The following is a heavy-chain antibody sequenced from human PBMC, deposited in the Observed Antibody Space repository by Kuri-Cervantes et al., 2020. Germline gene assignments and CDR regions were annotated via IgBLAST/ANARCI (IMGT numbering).Heavy chain of an antibody. J-gene: IGHJ4*02. D-gene: IGHD3-10*01. V-gene: IGHV3-73*01. CDR3: AKDLKGAGGSGSYYASAIDY. Sequence: GGSLRLSCAASGFTFSTYWMSWVRQASGKGLEWVGRIRSKANSYATAYAASVKGRFTISRDDSKNTLYLQMNSLRDEDTAVYYCAKDLKGAGGSGSYYASAIDYWGQGSLVTVSS. CDR2: IRSKANSYAT. CDR1: GFTFSTYW.